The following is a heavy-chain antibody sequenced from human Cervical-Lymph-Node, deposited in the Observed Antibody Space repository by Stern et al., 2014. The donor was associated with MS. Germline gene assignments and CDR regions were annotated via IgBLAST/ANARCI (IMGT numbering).Heavy chain of an antibody. CDR3: ASLQGGFDY. V-gene: IGHV4-59*01. CDR1: GGSISSYY. Sequence: QVQLVQSGPGLVKASETLSLTCTVSGGSISSYYWSWIRQPPGKGLEWIGYIYYSGSTNYNPSLKSRVTISLDTSKNQVSLKLSSVTAADTAVYYCASLQGGFDYWGQGTLVTVSS. J-gene: IGHJ4*02. D-gene: IGHD3-16*01. CDR2: IYYSGST.